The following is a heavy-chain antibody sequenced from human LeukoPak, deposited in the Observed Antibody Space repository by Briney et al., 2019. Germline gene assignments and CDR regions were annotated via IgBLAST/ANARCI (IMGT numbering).Heavy chain of an antibody. D-gene: IGHD6-19*01. Sequence: SETLSLTCAVYGGSFRGYYWSWIRQPPGKGLEWIGEINHSGSTNYNPSLTSRVTILVETSKNQFSLKLTSVTAADTAVYYCARTFRNSGWGIDYWGQGTQVTVSS. CDR1: GGSFRGYY. CDR3: ARTFRNSGWGIDY. V-gene: IGHV4-34*01. CDR2: INHSGST. J-gene: IGHJ4*02.